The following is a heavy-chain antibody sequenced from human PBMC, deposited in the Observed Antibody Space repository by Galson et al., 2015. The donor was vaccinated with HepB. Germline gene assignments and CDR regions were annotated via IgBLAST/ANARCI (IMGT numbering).Heavy chain of an antibody. V-gene: IGHV4-61*02. CDR2: IYTSGST. Sequence: TLSLTCTVSGGSISSGSYYWSWIRQPAGKGLEWIGRIYTSGSTNYNPSLKSRVTLSVDTSKNQFSLKLTSVTAADTAVYYCARGFGNSSGYGYYYDGMDVWGQGTTVIVSS. J-gene: IGHJ6*02. CDR1: GGSISSGSYY. D-gene: IGHD5-18*01. CDR3: ARGFGNSSGYGYYYDGMDV.